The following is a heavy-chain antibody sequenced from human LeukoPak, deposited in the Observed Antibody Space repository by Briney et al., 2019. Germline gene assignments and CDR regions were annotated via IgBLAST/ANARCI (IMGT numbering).Heavy chain of an antibody. CDR1: GDSISTNHW. CDR2: IYYSGST. D-gene: IGHD1-26*01. J-gene: IGHJ4*02. V-gene: IGHV4-4*02. CDR3: ARGRPYSGGYHLDY. Sequence: PSGTLSLTCAVSGDSISTNHWWSWVRQPPGKGLEWIGNIYYSGSTYYNPSLKSRVTMSVDTSKNQFFLKLNSVTAADTAVYYCARGRPYSGGYHLDYWGQGTLVTVSP.